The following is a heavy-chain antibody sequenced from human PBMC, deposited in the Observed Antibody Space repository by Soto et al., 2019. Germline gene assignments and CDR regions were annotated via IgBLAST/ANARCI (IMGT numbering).Heavy chain of an antibody. D-gene: IGHD6-19*01. CDR2: MLHSGNT. V-gene: IGHV4-4*02. Sequence: QLQLQESGSGLVKPSGTLSLTCAVSGDSVISNWWWGWVRQSPGKGVEWIADMLHSGNTNYSPSLESRVTLSVDKPKNQFSLKMNSMAAADTAVYFCVRSPGWYKSDSWGQGILVTVSS. J-gene: IGHJ4*02. CDR1: GDSVISNWW. CDR3: VRSPGWYKSDS.